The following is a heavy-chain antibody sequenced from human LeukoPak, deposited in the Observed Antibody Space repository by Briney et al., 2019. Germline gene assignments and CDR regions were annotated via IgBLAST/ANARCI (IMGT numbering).Heavy chain of an antibody. D-gene: IGHD3-22*01. J-gene: IGHJ4*02. V-gene: IGHV3-23*01. CDR3: AKGAMPYYDGSGYNYFDY. Sequence: GGSLRLSCAASGLILTSYAMSWVRQAPGKGLEWVSAMSGSGGMTYYADSVKGRFSISRDNSKNTLHLQMNSLRAEDTAVYYCAKGAMPYYDGSGYNYFDYWGQGTPVTVSS. CDR1: GLILTSYA. CDR2: MSGSGGMT.